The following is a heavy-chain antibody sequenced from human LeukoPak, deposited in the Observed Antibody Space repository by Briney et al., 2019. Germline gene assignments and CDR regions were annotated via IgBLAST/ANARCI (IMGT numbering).Heavy chain of an antibody. J-gene: IGHJ5*02. Sequence: SQTLSLTCAISGDSVSSKSAAWNWIRQSPARGLEWLGRTYYRSKWYNDYAESVKSRITINPDTSKNQFSLQLNSVTPEDTAVYYCARVTFKQQVFWFDPWGQGTPVTVSS. CDR3: ARVTFKQQVFWFDP. CDR2: TYYRSKWYN. CDR1: GDSVSSKSAA. D-gene: IGHD6-13*01. V-gene: IGHV6-1*01.